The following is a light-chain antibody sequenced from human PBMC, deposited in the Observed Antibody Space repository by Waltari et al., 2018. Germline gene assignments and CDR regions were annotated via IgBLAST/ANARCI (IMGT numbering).Light chain of an antibody. V-gene: IGLV7-46*01. CDR1: TRAFTSGHH. CDR2: EKS. J-gene: IGLJ3*02. CDR3: LLSYSGARV. Sequence: QAVFTHEPSLTVSPGGTVPLTCDSTTRAFTSGHHPYWFQQKPVQAPRTLIYEKSNKHSRTPARFSGSLLGGKAALTLSGAQPEDEADYNCLLSYSGARVFGGGTKLTVL.